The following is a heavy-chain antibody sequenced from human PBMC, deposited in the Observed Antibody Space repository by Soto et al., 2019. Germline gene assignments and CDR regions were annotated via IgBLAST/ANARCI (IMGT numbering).Heavy chain of an antibody. CDR1: GGSISSGDYY. J-gene: IGHJ4*02. Sequence: SETLSLTCTVSGGSISSGDYYWGWIRQPPGKGLEWIGSIYYSGSTYYNPSLKSRVTISVDTSKSQFSLKLSSVTAADTAVYYCARRYGPGFDYWGQGTLVTVSS. V-gene: IGHV4-39*07. D-gene: IGHD4-17*01. CDR3: ARRYGPGFDY. CDR2: IYYSGST.